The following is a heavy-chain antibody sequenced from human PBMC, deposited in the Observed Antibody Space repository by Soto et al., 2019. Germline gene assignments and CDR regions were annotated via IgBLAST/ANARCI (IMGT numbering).Heavy chain of an antibody. D-gene: IGHD2-2*01. Sequence: GASVKVSFKASGGTFSSYAISWVRQAPGQGLEWMGGIIPIFGTANYAQKFQGRVAITADESTSTAYMELSSLRSEDTAVYYCARDSDIVVVPAAIDYYYYGMDVWGQGTTVTVSS. J-gene: IGHJ6*02. CDR1: GGTFSSYA. CDR3: ARDSDIVVVPAAIDYYYYGMDV. CDR2: IIPIFGTA. V-gene: IGHV1-69*13.